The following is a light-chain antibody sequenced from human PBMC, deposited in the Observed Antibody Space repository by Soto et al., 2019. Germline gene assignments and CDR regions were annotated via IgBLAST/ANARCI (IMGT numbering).Light chain of an antibody. Sequence: EIVLTQSPGTLSSSPGERATLSCRASQTVTSSYLAWYQQKPGQAPRLLIYGASSRATGIPDRFSGSGSGTDFTLTISRLEPEDFEVYYCQQYGSSPRTFGQGTKVDIK. V-gene: IGKV3-20*01. CDR1: QTVTSSY. J-gene: IGKJ1*01. CDR3: QQYGSSPRT. CDR2: GAS.